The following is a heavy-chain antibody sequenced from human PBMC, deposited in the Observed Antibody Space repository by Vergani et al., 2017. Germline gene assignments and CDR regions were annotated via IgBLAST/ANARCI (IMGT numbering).Heavy chain of an antibody. D-gene: IGHD6-19*01. J-gene: IGHJ5*02. CDR1: GYTFTSYA. V-gene: IGHV7-4-1*02. CDR3: AREGGGFIAVAEGWFDP. CDR2: INTNTGNP. Sequence: QVQLVQSGAEVKKPGASVKVSCKASGYTFTSYAMNWVRQAPGQGLEWMGWINTNTGNPTYAQGFTGRFVSSLDTSVSTAYLQISSLKAEDTAVYYCAREGGGFIAVAEGWFDPWGQGTLVTVSS.